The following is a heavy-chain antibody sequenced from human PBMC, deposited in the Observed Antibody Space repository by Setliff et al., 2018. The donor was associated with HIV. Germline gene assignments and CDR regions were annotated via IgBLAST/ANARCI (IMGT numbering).Heavy chain of an antibody. CDR3: ASLGNREVEP. CDR2: INHSGST. V-gene: IGHV4-34*01. Sequence: LETLSLTCGVYGDSLRNYFWSWIRQPPGKGLEWIGEINHSGSTTYNPSLRSRVTMSIDTSQNQFSLKLNSVTAADTAVYYCASLGNREVEPWGQGTLVTVSS. J-gene: IGHJ5*02. CDR1: GDSLRNYF.